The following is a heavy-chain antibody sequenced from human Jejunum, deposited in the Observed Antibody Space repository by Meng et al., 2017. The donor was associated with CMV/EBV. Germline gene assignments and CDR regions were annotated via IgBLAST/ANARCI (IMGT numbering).Heavy chain of an antibody. CDR1: GYTFTTNA. D-gene: IGHD4/OR15-4a*01. CDR3: ARELYGGYWDY. V-gene: IGHV1-3*04. Sequence: SCNASGYTFTTNAIHWVRQAPGQSLEWMGLINTGNGDTDYSQRFRGRVVLTRETSASTAYMEMYSLTSEDTAVYYCARELYGGYWDYWGQGTLVTVSS. CDR2: INTGNGDT. J-gene: IGHJ4*02.